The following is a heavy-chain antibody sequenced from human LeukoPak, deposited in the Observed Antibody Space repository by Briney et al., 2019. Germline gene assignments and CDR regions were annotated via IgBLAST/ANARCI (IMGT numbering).Heavy chain of an antibody. CDR2: INPNSGGT. D-gene: IGHD6-19*01. Sequence: ASVKVSCEASGYTFAGYYMHWVRQAPGQGLEWMGWINPNSGGTNYAQKFQGRVTMARDTSISTAYMELSRLRSDDTAVYYCARVGTSGWYDYWGQGTLVTVSS. V-gene: IGHV1-2*02. J-gene: IGHJ4*02. CDR3: ARVGTSGWYDY. CDR1: GYTFAGYY.